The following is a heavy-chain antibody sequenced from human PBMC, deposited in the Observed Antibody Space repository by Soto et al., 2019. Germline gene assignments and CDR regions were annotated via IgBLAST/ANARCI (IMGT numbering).Heavy chain of an antibody. V-gene: IGHV1-18*01. CDR1: GYTYTSYG. CDR3: ASSSSGLYAFDI. CDR2: ISAYNGNT. D-gene: IGHD3-22*01. J-gene: IGHJ3*02. Sequence: ASVKVSCESCGYTYTSYGISWVRQAPGQGLEWMGWISAYNGNTNYAQKLQGRVTMTTDTSTSTAYMELRSLRSDDTAVYYCASSSSGLYAFDIWGQGTMVTVSS.